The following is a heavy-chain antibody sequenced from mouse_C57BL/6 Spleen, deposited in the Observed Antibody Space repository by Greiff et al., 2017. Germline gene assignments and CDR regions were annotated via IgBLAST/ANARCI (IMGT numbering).Heavy chain of an antibody. Sequence: VQLQQSGAELVRPGASVKLSCTASGFNIKDDYMHWVKQRPEQGLEWIGWIDPENGDTEYASKFQGKATITADTSSNTAYLQLSSLTSVDTPVYYSTLQLRLRLYSFDYWGQGAPLTDSS. CDR1: GFNIKDDY. CDR3: TLQLRLRLYSFDY. D-gene: IGHD3-2*02. V-gene: IGHV14-4*01. J-gene: IGHJ2*01. CDR2: IDPENGDT.